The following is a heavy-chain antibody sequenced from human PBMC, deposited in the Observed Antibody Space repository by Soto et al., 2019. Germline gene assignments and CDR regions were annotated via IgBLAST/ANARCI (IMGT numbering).Heavy chain of an antibody. D-gene: IGHD4-4*01. CDR3: ARVTPDDYYMDV. J-gene: IGHJ6*03. V-gene: IGHV1-58*01. CDR2: IVVGSGNT. CDR1: GFTFTSSA. Sequence: SVKVSCKASGFTFTSSAVQWVRQARGQRLEWIGWIVVGSGNTNYAQKFQERVTMTRDTSTSTAYMELSRLRSDDTAVYYCARVTPDDYYMDVWGKGTTVTVSS.